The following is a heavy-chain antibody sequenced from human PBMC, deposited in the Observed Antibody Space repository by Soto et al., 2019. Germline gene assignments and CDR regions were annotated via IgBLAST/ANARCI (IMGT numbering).Heavy chain of an antibody. CDR1: GGSISSYY. V-gene: IGHV4-59*01. CDR3: ARAHCTNGVCYSVNWFDP. D-gene: IGHD2-8*01. CDR2: IYYSGST. Sequence: SETLSLTCTVSGGSISSYYWSWIRQPPGKGLEWIGYIYYSGSTNYNPSLKSRVTISVDTSKNQFSLKLSSVTAADTAVYYCARAHCTNGVCYSVNWFDPWGQGTLVTVSS. J-gene: IGHJ5*02.